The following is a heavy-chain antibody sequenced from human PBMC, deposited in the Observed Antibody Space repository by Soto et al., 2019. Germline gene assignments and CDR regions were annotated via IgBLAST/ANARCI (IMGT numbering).Heavy chain of an antibody. CDR2: ISAYNGNT. Sequence: QVQLVQSGAEVKRPGGSVKVSSKAAGYTFTSYGISWVRQAPGEGLEWMGWISAYNGNTNYAQKLQGRVTMTTDTSTSTAYMELRSLRSDDTAVYYCARDLAAGNCDYWGQGTLVTVSS. CDR3: ARDLAAGNCDY. D-gene: IGHD6-13*01. V-gene: IGHV1-18*01. CDR1: GYTFTSYG. J-gene: IGHJ4*02.